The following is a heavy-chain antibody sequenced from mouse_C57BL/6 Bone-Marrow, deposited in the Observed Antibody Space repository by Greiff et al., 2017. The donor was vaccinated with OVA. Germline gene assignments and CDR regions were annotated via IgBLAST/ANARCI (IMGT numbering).Heavy chain of an antibody. Sequence: VQLQQPGAELVKPGASVKVSCKASGYTFTSYWMHWVKQRPGQGLEWIGRIHPSDSDTNYNQKFKGKATLTVDKSSSTAYMQLSSLTSEDSAVYYCAIRGATMSTTRSYYAMDYWGQGTSVTVSS. J-gene: IGHJ4*01. CDR2: IHPSDSDT. CDR3: AIRGATMSTTRSYYAMDY. CDR1: GYTFTSYW. D-gene: IGHD2-4*01. V-gene: IGHV1-74*01.